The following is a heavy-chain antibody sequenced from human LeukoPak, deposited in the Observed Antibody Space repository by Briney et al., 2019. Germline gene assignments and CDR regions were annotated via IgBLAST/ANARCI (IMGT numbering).Heavy chain of an antibody. CDR1: GGAISSYY. CDR2: IYASGNT. J-gene: IGHJ4*02. D-gene: IGHD6-13*01. CDR3: ARGRGSSWYYFDS. V-gene: IGHV4-4*07. Sequence: SETLSLTCTVSGGAISSYYWSWVRQPAGKGLEWIGRIYASGNTNYNPSLKGRVTMTVDTSKNQFSLNLSSVTAADTAVYYCARGRGSSWYYFDSWGQGTLVTVSS.